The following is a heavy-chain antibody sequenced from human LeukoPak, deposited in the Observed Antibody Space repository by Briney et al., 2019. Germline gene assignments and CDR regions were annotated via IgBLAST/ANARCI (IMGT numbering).Heavy chain of an antibody. J-gene: IGHJ3*02. CDR1: GGSISSTNW. V-gene: IGHV4-4*02. CDR3: AGGFLSTFDI. CDR2: IYHSGGT. D-gene: IGHD3-16*02. Sequence: SETLSLTCAVSGGSISSTNWWSWVRQPPGKGLEWIGEIYHSGGTNYNPSLKSRVTISVDKSTNQFSLNLSSVTAADTAVYYCAGGFLSTFDIWGQGTMVTVSS.